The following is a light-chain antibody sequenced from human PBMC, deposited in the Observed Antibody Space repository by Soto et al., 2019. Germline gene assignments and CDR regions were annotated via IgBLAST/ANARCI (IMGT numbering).Light chain of an antibody. CDR2: GNH. CDR1: RSSVGSDS. Sequence: QSVLTQPPSASGTPGQRVTISCSGSRSSVGSDSLNWYQHLPGMAPRLLIYGNHRRPSGVPDRFSASNSATSASLAISGLQSEDEADYYCASWNDSLNGPVFGGGTKLTVL. J-gene: IGLJ2*01. CDR3: ASWNDSLNGPV. V-gene: IGLV1-44*01.